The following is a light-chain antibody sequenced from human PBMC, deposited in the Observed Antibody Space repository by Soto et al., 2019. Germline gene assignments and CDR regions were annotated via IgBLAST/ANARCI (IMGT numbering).Light chain of an antibody. CDR3: SSFTSSSTPYV. Sequence: QSVLTQPASVSGSPGQSITISCTGTSSDVGAYNHVSWYQEHPGKAPKLMIYEVSNRPSGVSNRFSGSKSGNTASLTISGLQAEDEADYYCSSFTSSSTPYVFGTGTKLTVL. V-gene: IGLV2-14*01. CDR2: EVS. J-gene: IGLJ1*01. CDR1: SSDVGAYNH.